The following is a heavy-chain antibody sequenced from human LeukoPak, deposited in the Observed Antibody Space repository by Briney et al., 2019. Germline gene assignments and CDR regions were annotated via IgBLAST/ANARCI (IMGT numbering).Heavy chain of an antibody. J-gene: IGHJ4*02. Sequence: ASVKVSCKASGGTFSSYAISWVRQAPGQGLEWMGRIIPILGIANYAQKFQGRVTITADKSTSTAYMELSSLRSEDTAVYYCARGAVGATSFDYWGQGTLVTVSS. D-gene: IGHD1-26*01. CDR3: ARGAVGATSFDY. CDR1: GGTFSSYA. CDR2: IIPILGIA. V-gene: IGHV1-69*04.